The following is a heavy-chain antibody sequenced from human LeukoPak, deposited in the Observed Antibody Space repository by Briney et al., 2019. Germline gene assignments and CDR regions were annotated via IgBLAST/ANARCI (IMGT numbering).Heavy chain of an antibody. Sequence: SETLSLTCTVSGGSVSSGSYYWSWIRQPPGKGLEWIGYIYYSGSTNYNPSLKSRVTISVDTSKNQFSLKLSSVTAADTAVYCCASLRSDSSGYYSLRIDYWGQGTLVTVSS. CDR1: GGSVSSGSYY. J-gene: IGHJ4*02. CDR2: IYYSGST. D-gene: IGHD3-22*01. CDR3: ASLRSDSSGYYSLRIDY. V-gene: IGHV4-61*01.